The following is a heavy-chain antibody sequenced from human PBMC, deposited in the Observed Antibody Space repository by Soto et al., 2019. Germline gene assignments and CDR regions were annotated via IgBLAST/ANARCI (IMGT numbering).Heavy chain of an antibody. V-gene: IGHV3-53*01. CDR2: IHSGGST. CDR3: ARDRTFDY. CDR1: GFTASGNY. J-gene: IGHJ4*02. Sequence: GSLRLSCAASGFTASGNYMNWVRQAPGKGLEWVSVIHSGGSTYYADSVKGRFTISRDNSKNTLYLQMNSLRAEDTAVYYCARDRTFDYWGQGTLVTVSS.